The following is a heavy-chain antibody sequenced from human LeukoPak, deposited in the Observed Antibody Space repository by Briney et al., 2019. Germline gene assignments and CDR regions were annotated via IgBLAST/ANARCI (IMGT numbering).Heavy chain of an antibody. CDR3: ARGWGYYDSTGANQGVSWFDS. D-gene: IGHD3-22*01. V-gene: IGHV1-69*06. J-gene: IGHJ5*01. CDR1: GDTFSNHP. CDR2: IIPIFNSL. Sequence: SVKVSCKASGDTFSNHPINWVRQAPGQGLEWLGMIIPIFNSLKYAEKFQGRLTITADKATTTAYLELSSLESDDTAVYYCARGWGYYDSTGANQGVSWFDSWGQGTLVTVSS.